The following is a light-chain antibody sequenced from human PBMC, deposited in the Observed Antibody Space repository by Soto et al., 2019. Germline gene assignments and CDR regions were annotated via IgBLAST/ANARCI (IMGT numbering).Light chain of an antibody. J-gene: IGKJ2*01. CDR3: QQYGSSPIKYT. Sequence: EIVLTQSPGTLYLSPGERATLSCRASQSVSSSYLAWYQQKPGQAPRLLIYGASSKATGIPDRFSGSGSGTDLTLTISRLEPEDFSVYYCQQYGSSPIKYTFSQGTQLEI. V-gene: IGKV3-20*01. CDR2: GAS. CDR1: QSVSSSY.